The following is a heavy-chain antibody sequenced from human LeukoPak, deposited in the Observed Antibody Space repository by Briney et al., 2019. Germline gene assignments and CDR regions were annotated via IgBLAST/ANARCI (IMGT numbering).Heavy chain of an antibody. J-gene: IGHJ3*02. CDR3: ARSKTPPDAFDI. CDR1: GGTFTSYA. Sequence: SVKVSCKASGGTFTSYAISWVRQAPGQGLEWMGGIIPIFGTANYAQKFQGRVTITADKSTSPAYMELSSLRSEDTAVYYCARSKTPPDAFDIWGQGTMVTVS. CDR2: IIPIFGTA. V-gene: IGHV1-69*06.